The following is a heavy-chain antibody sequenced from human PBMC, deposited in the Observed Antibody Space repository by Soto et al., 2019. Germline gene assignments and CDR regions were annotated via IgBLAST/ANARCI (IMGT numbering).Heavy chain of an antibody. CDR3: ASHPGDSSGYWYYFDY. Sequence: EVQLVESGGGLVKPGGSLRLSCAASGFTFSSYNMNWVRQAPGKGLEWVSSISSSSSYIYYADSVKGRFTISRDNAKNSLYLQMNSLRAEDTAVYYCASHPGDSSGYWYYFDYWGQGNLVTVSS. V-gene: IGHV3-21*01. CDR2: ISSSSSYI. D-gene: IGHD3-22*01. CDR1: GFTFSSYN. J-gene: IGHJ4*02.